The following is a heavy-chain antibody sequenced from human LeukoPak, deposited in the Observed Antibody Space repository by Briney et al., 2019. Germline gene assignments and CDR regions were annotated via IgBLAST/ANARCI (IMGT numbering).Heavy chain of an antibody. D-gene: IGHD2-15*01. CDR3: ARDSFGQSYCSGGSCYPIDY. CDR2: IKQDGSEK. Sequence: GGSLRLSCAASGFTFSSYWMSWVRQAPGKGLEWVANIKQDGSEKYYVDSVKGRFTISRDNAKNSLYLQMNSLRAEDTAVYCCARDSFGQSYCSGGSCYPIDYWGQGTLVTVSS. CDR1: GFTFSSYW. V-gene: IGHV3-7*01. J-gene: IGHJ4*02.